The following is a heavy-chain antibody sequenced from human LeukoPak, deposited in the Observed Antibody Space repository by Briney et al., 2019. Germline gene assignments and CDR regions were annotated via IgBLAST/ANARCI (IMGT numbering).Heavy chain of an antibody. D-gene: IGHD3-22*01. CDR1: GYTFTGYY. J-gene: IGHJ4*02. CDR3: AREAQYYYDSSGYYIFDY. CDR2: INPNSGGT. Sequence: ASVKVSCKASGYTFTGYYMHWVRQAPGQGLEGMGWINPNSGGTNYAQKFQGRVTMTRDTSISTAYMELSRLRSDDTAVYYCAREAQYYYDSSGYYIFDYWGQGTLVTVSS. V-gene: IGHV1-2*02.